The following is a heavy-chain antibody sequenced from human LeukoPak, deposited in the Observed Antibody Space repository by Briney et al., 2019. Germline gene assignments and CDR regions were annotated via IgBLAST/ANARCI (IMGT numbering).Heavy chain of an antibody. CDR2: INHSGST. CDR1: GGSFSGYY. Sequence: SETLSLTCAVYGGSFSGYYWSWIRQPPGKGLEWIGEINHSGSTNYNPSLKSRVTISVDTSKNQFSLKLSSVTAADTAVYYCARQGRYYGSGSYYKRPDWFDPWGQGTLVTVSS. J-gene: IGHJ5*02. V-gene: IGHV4-34*01. CDR3: ARQGRYYGSGSYYKRPDWFDP. D-gene: IGHD3-10*01.